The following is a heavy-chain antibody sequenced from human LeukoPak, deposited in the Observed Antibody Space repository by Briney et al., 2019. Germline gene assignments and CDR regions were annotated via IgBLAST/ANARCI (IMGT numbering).Heavy chain of an antibody. CDR2: ISSSGRAI. CDR1: VFTFSSYE. V-gene: IGHV3-48*03. D-gene: IGHD4-23*01. Sequence: GGSLRLSCAGSVFTFSSYEMNCVRQAPGKGQEWVSYISSSGRAIYYADSVKGRFTVSRDNAKNSMYLQMNSLRAEDTAVYYCARCPRWAHFDYWGQGTLVTVSS. CDR3: ARCPRWAHFDY. J-gene: IGHJ4*02.